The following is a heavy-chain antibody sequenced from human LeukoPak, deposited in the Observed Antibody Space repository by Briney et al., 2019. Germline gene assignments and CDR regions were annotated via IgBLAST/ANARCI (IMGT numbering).Heavy chain of an antibody. CDR2: IYFSGKT. D-gene: IGHD6-19*01. Sequence: PSETLSLTCTVSGGSISSIIYYWGWIRQPPGKGLEWIGSIYFSGKTYYNPSLKSRITVSVDTSQNQFSLKLSSVTAADTAVYYCAREARYSSGWSDYWGQGTLVTVSS. CDR3: AREARYSSGWSDY. V-gene: IGHV4-39*01. CDR1: GGSISSIIYY. J-gene: IGHJ4*02.